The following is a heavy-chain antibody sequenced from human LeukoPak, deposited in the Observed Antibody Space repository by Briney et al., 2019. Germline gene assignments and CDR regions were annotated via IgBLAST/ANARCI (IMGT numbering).Heavy chain of an antibody. J-gene: IGHJ4*02. D-gene: IGHD3-10*01. CDR3: ARGALLWFGELYGY. CDR2: ISSSSSYI. Sequence: GGSLRLSCAASGFTFSSYSMNWVRQAPGKGLEWVSSISSSSSYIYYADSVKGRFTISRDNAKNSLYLQMNSLRAEDTAVYYCARGALLWFGELYGYWGQGTLVTVS. CDR1: GFTFSSYS. V-gene: IGHV3-21*01.